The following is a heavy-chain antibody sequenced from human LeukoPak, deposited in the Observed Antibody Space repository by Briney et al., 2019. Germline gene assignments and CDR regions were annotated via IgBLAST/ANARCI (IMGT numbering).Heavy chain of an antibody. D-gene: IGHD6-13*01. J-gene: IGHJ6*02. Sequence: GGSLRLSCAASGFDFSTYSMHWVRRAPGRGLEWLSYVDSSSSTIYYADSVKGRFTISRDNAKNSLYLQMNSLRAEDTAVFYCARGGARSSSYYYYGMDVWGLGTTVTVSS. CDR3: ARGGARSSSYYYYGMDV. V-gene: IGHV3-48*01. CDR1: GFDFSTYS. CDR2: VDSSSSTI.